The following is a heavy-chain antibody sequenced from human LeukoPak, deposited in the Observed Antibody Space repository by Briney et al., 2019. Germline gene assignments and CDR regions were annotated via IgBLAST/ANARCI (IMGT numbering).Heavy chain of an antibody. V-gene: IGHV3-20*04. CDR2: INWNGGST. D-gene: IGHD1-14*01. J-gene: IGHJ3*02. CDR1: GFTFDDYG. Sequence: GGSLRLSCAASGFTFDDYGMSWVRQAPGKGLEWVSGINWNGGSTGYADSVKGRFTISRDNAKNSLYLQMNSLRAEDTALYYCARDSRRGTRAAFDIWSQGTMVTVSS. CDR3: ARDSRRGTRAAFDI.